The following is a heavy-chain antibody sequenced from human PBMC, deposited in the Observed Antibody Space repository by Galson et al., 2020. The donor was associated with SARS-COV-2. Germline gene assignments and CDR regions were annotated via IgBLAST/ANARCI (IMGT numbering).Heavy chain of an antibody. V-gene: IGHV4-34*01. Sequence: SETLSLTCAVYGGSFSGYYWSWIRQPPGKGLEWIGEINHSGSTNYNPSLKSRVTISVDTSKNQFSLKLSSVTAADTAVYYCARGQDRYRYCSGGSCYSFGYWGQGTLVTVSS. J-gene: IGHJ4*02. CDR1: GGSFSGYY. CDR3: ARGQDRYRYCSGGSCYSFGY. CDR2: INHSGST. D-gene: IGHD2-15*01.